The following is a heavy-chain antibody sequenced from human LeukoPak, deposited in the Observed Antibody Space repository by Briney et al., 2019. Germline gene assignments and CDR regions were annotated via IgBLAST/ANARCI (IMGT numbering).Heavy chain of an antibody. V-gene: IGHV3-15*01. CDR1: GLTFINAW. CDR3: ATDPGEWEPI. Sequence: GGSLRLSCATSGLTFINAWMSWFRQAPGKGLEWVGRIKSKTDGGTSDYAAPVQGRFTISRDDSKNALYLQMNSLKIEDTAVYYCATDPGEWEPIWGQGTMVTVSS. J-gene: IGHJ3*02. D-gene: IGHD1-26*01. CDR2: IKSKTDGGTS.